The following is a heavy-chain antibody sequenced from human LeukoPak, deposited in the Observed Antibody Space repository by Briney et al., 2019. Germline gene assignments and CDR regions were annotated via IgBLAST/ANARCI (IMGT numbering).Heavy chain of an antibody. D-gene: IGHD2-15*01. CDR2: ISSSSSYI. V-gene: IGHV3-21*01. CDR1: GFTFSSYS. Sequence: GGSLRLSCAASGFTFSSYSMNWVRQAPGKGPEWVSSISSSSSYIYYADSVKGRFTISRDNAKNSLYLQMNSLRAEDTAVYYCARDMTGVAAHYWGQGTLVTVSS. J-gene: IGHJ4*02. CDR3: ARDMTGVAAHY.